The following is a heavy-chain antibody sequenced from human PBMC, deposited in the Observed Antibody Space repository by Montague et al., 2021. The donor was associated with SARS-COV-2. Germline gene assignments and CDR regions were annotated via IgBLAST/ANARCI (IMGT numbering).Heavy chain of an antibody. V-gene: IGHV3-21*01. CDR1: GFTFSTYT. CDR3: TRDAFTMIIDAFNI. D-gene: IGHD3-22*01. J-gene: IGHJ3*02. CDR2: ITASSIYI. Sequence: SLRLSCAASGFTFSTYTMNWVRQAPGQGLEWVSSITASSIYIYYVDSVKGRFTISRDNAKNSLYLQMNSLRAEDTAVYYCTRDAFTMIIDAFNIWGQGTKVTVSS.